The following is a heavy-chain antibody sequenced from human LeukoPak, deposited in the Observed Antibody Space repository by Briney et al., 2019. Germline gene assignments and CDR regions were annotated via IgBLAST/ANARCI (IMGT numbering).Heavy chain of an antibody. Sequence: TAGGSLRLSCAASGFTFSIYNMNWVRQAPGKGLEWVSSISSSQTFIHYADSVKGRFTISRDNAKNSLYLQMNSLRAEDTAVYYCARGARLFDIVAVGTFDIWGQGTMATVSS. V-gene: IGHV3-21*06. CDR2: ISSSQTFI. J-gene: IGHJ3*02. CDR3: ARGARLFDIVAVGTFDI. D-gene: IGHD2-15*01. CDR1: GFTFSIYN.